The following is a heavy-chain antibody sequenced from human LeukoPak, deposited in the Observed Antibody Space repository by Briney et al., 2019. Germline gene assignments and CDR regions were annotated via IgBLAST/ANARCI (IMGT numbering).Heavy chain of an antibody. CDR1: GGSISSSNYY. CDR3: ARTGYGAGSYSALGPINWFAP. J-gene: IGHJ5*02. V-gene: IGHV4-39*01. D-gene: IGHD3-10*01. CDR2: IYYSGST. Sequence: PSETLSLTCTVSGGSISSSNYYWGWIRQPPGKGPEWIGSIYYSGSTYYNPSLKSRVTISVDTSKNQFSLKLSSVTAADTALYYCARTGYGAGSYSALGPINWFAPGSEGTLVTVSS.